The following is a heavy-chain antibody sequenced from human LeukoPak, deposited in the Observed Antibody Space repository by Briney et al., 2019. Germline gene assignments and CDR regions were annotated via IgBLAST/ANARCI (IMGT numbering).Heavy chain of an antibody. V-gene: IGHV3-7*01. D-gene: IGHD3-10*01. CDR1: RGSVSSSFYY. Sequence: ETLSLTCAVSRGSVSSSFYYWGWIRQPPGKGLEWLANIKNDGSEKYYVDSVKGRFTISRDNAKNSLYLQMNSLRAEDTAVYYCAKTYYYGSGSYWGQGTLVTVSS. CDR3: AKTYYYGSGSY. CDR2: IKNDGSEK. J-gene: IGHJ4*02.